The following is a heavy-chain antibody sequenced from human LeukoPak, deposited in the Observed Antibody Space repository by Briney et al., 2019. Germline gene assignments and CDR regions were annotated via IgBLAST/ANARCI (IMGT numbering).Heavy chain of an antibody. Sequence: GASVKVSCTASGYTFTRYYIHWVRQAPGQGLEWMGRINPNNGGTNYAQKFQGRVTMTRDTSVNTAYMELSGLRSDDTAVYYCARGQQGDFDYWGQGALVTVSS. CDR2: INPNNGGT. V-gene: IGHV1-2*06. D-gene: IGHD1-1*01. J-gene: IGHJ4*02. CDR3: ARGQQGDFDY. CDR1: GYTFTRYY.